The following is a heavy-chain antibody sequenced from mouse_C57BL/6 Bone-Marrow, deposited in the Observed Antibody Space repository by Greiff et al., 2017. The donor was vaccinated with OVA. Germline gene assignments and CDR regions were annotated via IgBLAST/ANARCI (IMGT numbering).Heavy chain of an antibody. D-gene: IGHD1-1*01. CDR1: GYTFTSYW. Sequence: QVQLQQPGAELVKPGASVKLSCKASGYTFTSYWMHWVKQRPGQGLEWIGMIHPNSGSTNYNEKFTSKATLTVDKSSSTAYMQLSSLTSEDSAVYYCARGYYYGTPDYWGQGTTLTVSS. CDR2: IHPNSGST. CDR3: ARGYYYGTPDY. J-gene: IGHJ2*01. V-gene: IGHV1-64*01.